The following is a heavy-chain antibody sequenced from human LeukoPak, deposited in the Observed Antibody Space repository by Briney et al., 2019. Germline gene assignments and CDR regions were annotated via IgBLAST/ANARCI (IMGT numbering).Heavy chain of an antibody. D-gene: IGHD2-15*01. V-gene: IGHV3-23*01. J-gene: IGHJ3*02. Sequence: GGSLRLSCAASGFTFSSYAMSWVRQAPGKGLEWVSAISGSGGSTYYADSVEGRSTISRDNSKNTLYLQMNSLRAEDTAVYYCAKDGVSIVVVVAATDAFDIWGQGTMVTVSS. CDR1: GFTFSSYA. CDR3: AKDGVSIVVVVAATDAFDI. CDR2: ISGSGGST.